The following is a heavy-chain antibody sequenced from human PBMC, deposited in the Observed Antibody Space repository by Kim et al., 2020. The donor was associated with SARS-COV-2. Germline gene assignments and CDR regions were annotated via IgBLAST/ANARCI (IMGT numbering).Heavy chain of an antibody. CDR3: ARGYRSWWFDP. CDR2: T. V-gene: IGHV4-59*09. Sequence: TNYNPSRKSRVTISVDTSKNQFSLKLSSVTAADTAVYYCARGYRSWWFDPWGQGTLVTVSS. D-gene: IGHD5-18*01. J-gene: IGHJ5*02.